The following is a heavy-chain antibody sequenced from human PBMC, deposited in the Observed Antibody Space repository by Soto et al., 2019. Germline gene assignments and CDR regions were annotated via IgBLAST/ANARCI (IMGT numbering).Heavy chain of an antibody. J-gene: IGHJ6*02. CDR1: GFTLSSYG. CDR2: ISYDGSNK. V-gene: IGHV3-30*18. Sequence: PGGSLRLSCAASGFTLSSYGMHWLRQAPGKGLEWVAVISYDGSNKYYADSVKGRFTISRDNSKNTLYLQMNSLRAEDTAVYYCAKAKTQYYDFWSGPHYGMDVWGQGTTVTVSS. CDR3: AKAKTQYYDFWSGPHYGMDV. D-gene: IGHD3-3*01.